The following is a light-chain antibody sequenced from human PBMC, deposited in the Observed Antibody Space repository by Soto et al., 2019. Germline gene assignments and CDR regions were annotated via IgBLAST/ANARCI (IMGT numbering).Light chain of an antibody. J-gene: IGKJ1*01. Sequence: EIVMTQSPATLSVSPGERATLSCRASQSISSNLAWYQQKPGQAPRLLIYGASTRATGIPARFSGSGSGTEFTLTISSLQSEDFAVYSCQQYTNWPRTFGHGTKVEIK. CDR2: GAS. CDR1: QSISSN. CDR3: QQYTNWPRT. V-gene: IGKV3-15*01.